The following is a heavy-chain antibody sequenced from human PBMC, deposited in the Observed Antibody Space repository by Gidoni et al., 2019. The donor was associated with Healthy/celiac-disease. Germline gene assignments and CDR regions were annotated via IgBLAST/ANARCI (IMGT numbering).Heavy chain of an antibody. CDR2: IYYSGST. D-gene: IGHD3-16*01. V-gene: IGHV4-39*01. J-gene: IGHJ4*02. CDR3: ASVVPWPRRGGGYIDY. CDR1: GGSISSSSYY. Sequence: QLQLQESGPGLVKPSETLSLTCTVSGGSISSSSYYWGWIRQPPGKGLEWIGSIYYSGSTYYHPSLKSRVTIFVDTSKNQFSLKLSSVTAADTAVYYCASVVPWPRRGGGYIDYWGQGTLVTVSS.